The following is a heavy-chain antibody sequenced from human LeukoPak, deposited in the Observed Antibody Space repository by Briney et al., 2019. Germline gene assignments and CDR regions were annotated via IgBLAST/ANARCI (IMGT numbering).Heavy chain of an antibody. CDR1: GFTFSSYA. D-gene: IGHD6-19*01. V-gene: IGHV3-30-3*01. J-gene: IGHJ3*02. Sequence: GGSLRLSCAASGFTFSSYAMHWVRQAPGKGLEWVAVISYDGSNKYYADSVKGRFTISRDNSKNTLYLQMNSLRAEDTAVYYCARHSAEVEQWLVLAFDIWGQGTMVTVSS. CDR2: ISYDGSNK. CDR3: ARHSAEVEQWLVLAFDI.